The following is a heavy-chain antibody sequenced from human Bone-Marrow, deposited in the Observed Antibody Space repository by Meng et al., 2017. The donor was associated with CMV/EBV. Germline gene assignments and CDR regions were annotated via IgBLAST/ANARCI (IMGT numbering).Heavy chain of an antibody. V-gene: IGHV3-73*01. Sequence: GGSLRLSCAASGFTFSGSAMHWVRQASGKGLEWVGRIRSKANSYATAYAASVKGRFTISRDDSKNTAYLQMNSLKTEDTAAYYCGGGVSNSGYWGQGTLVTVSS. J-gene: IGHJ4*02. CDR2: IRSKANSYAT. D-gene: IGHD2-8*02. CDR1: GFTFSGSA. CDR3: GGGVSNSGY.